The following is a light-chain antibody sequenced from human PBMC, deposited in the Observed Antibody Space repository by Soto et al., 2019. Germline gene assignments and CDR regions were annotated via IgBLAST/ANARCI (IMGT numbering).Light chain of an antibody. CDR2: AAS. CDR3: PQSSRTLT. J-gene: IGKJ4*01. CDR1: QAISTF. V-gene: IGKV1-9*01. Sequence: IQLTQSPSFMPASLCDRVTITGRASQAISTFLAWYQQHPGTAPKRLIYAASNLQSGAPPRFSGSGSGTDFTLTISSLQHEDFATYYCPQSSRTLTFGGGTKVDIK.